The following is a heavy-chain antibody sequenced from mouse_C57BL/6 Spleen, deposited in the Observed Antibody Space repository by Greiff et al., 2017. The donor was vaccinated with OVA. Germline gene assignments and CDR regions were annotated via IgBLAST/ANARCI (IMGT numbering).Heavy chain of an antibody. V-gene: IGHV5-4*03. Sequence: DVMLVESGGGLVKPGGSLKLSCAASGFTFSSYAMSWVRQTPEKRLEWVATISDGGSYTYYPDNVKGRFTISRDNAKNNLYLQMSHLKSEDTAMYYCARASGRDAMDYWGQGTSVTVSS. J-gene: IGHJ4*01. CDR1: GFTFSSYA. CDR2: ISDGGSYT. CDR3: ARASGRDAMDY. D-gene: IGHD3-1*01.